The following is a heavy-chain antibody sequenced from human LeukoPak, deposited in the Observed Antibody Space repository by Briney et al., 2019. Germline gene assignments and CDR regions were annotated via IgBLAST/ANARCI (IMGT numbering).Heavy chain of an antibody. Sequence: SETLSLTCSVSGDFISSDNWSWIRQPAGKGLEWIGRIYKSGSTNYNPSLTRRVTMSVDTSKNQFSLTLSSVTAADTAVYYCARAGYSSGWSRYWYFDLWGRGTLVTVSS. CDR1: GDFISSDN. V-gene: IGHV4-4*07. D-gene: IGHD6-19*01. CDR3: ARAGYSSGWSRYWYFDL. CDR2: IYKSGST. J-gene: IGHJ2*01.